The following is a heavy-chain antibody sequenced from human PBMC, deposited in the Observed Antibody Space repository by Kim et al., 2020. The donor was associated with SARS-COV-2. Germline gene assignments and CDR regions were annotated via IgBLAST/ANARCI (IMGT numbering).Heavy chain of an antibody. CDR2: T. J-gene: IGHJ4*02. Sequence: TNYNPSLKSRVTISVDTSKNQFSLKLSSVTAADTAVYYCACLSYPAAIDYWGQGTLVTVSS. CDR3: ACLSYPAAIDY. D-gene: IGHD2-2*02. V-gene: IGHV4-59*01.